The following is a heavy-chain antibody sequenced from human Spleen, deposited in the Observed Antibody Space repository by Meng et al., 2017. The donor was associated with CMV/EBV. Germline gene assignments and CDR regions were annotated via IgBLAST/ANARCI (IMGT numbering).Heavy chain of an antibody. CDR3: ARDSYSGYDWFDY. D-gene: IGHD5-12*01. J-gene: IGHJ4*02. CDR1: GFSLEDYA. V-gene: IGHV3-48*03. Sequence: GGSLRLSCAASGFSLEDYAMSWVRQAPGKGLEWVSYISSSGSTIYYADSVKGRFTISRDNAKNSLYLQMNSLRAEDTAVYYCARDSYSGYDWFDYWGQGTLVTVSS. CDR2: ISSSGSTI.